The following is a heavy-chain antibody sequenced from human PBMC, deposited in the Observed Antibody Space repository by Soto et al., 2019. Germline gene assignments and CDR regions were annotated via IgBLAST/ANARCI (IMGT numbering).Heavy chain of an antibody. J-gene: IGHJ4*02. CDR1: GGSISSSSYY. V-gene: IGHV4-39*01. CDR3: ARRPDSSSPGVFDY. Sequence: SETLSLTCTVSGGSISSSSYYWGWIRQPPGKGLEWIGSIYYSGSTYYNPSLKSRVTISVDTSKNQFSLKLSSVTAADTAVYYCARRPDSSSPGVFDYRGQGSLVIVSS. D-gene: IGHD6-6*01. CDR2: IYYSGST.